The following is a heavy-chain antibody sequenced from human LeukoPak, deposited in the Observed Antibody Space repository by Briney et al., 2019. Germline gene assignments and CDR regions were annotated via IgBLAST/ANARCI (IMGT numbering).Heavy chain of an antibody. D-gene: IGHD6-19*01. CDR3: ARDLRSSGWTENDY. CDR1: DYTFTTYG. Sequence: ASVKVSCKASDYTFTTYGISWVRQAPGQGLEWMGWISAYNGNTNYAQKLQGRVTLTTDTSTSTAYMELRSLGSDDTAVYYCARDLRSSGWTENDYWGPGTLVTVSS. V-gene: IGHV1-18*01. CDR2: ISAYNGNT. J-gene: IGHJ4*02.